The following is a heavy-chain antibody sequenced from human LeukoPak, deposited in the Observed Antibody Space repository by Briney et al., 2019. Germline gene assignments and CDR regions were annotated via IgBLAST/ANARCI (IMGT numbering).Heavy chain of an antibody. CDR3: ARGWLAETTLVTPYNY. CDR2: ITPILGTA. J-gene: IGHJ4*02. D-gene: IGHD4-23*01. V-gene: IGHV1-69*13. CDR1: GGSFSSYD. Sequence: SVKVSCKASGGSFSSYDISWVRQAPGQGLEWMGGITPILGTAVYAQKFQGRVTITAVESMSTAYMELTSLRSEDTATYYCARGWLAETTLVTPYNYWGQGTLVTVSS.